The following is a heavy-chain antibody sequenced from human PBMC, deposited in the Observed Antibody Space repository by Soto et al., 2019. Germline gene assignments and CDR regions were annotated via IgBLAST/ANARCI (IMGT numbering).Heavy chain of an antibody. CDR2: INHSGST. D-gene: IGHD2-2*01. Sequence: SETLSLTCAVYGGSFSGYYWSWIRQPPGKGLEWIGEINHSGSTNYNPSLKSRVTISVDTSKNQFSLKLSSVTAADTAVYYCARGPKRGLYCSSTSCYAERDYYFDYWGQGTLVTVSS. V-gene: IGHV4-34*01. CDR3: ARGPKRGLYCSSTSCYAERDYYFDY. J-gene: IGHJ4*02. CDR1: GGSFSGYY.